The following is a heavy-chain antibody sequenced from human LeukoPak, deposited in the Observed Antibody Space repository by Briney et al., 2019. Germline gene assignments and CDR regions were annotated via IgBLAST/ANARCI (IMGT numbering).Heavy chain of an antibody. CDR2: VYSGGST. Sequence: PGGSLRLSCAASGFTVITNYMNWVRQAPGKGLEWVAVVYSGGSTFYADSVKGRFTISRDNSKNTLYLQLNRLRAEDTAVYYCARIDQAYGDHEGNEYFQHWGQGTLVTVSS. J-gene: IGHJ1*01. V-gene: IGHV3-53*01. CDR1: GFTVITNY. CDR3: ARIDQAYGDHEGNEYFQH. D-gene: IGHD4-17*01.